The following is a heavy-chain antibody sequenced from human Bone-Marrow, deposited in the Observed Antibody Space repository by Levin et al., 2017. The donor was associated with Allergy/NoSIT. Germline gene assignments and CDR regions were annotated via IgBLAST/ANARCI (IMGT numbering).Heavy chain of an antibody. V-gene: IGHV1-69*13. CDR3: AADGIGARTIDAFDV. D-gene: IGHD1-7*01. CDR2: VLPVFGTI. J-gene: IGHJ3*01. CDR1: GGSLRSNA. Sequence: SVKVSCKASGGSLRSNAISWIRQAPGQRLEWMGGVLPVFGTIKYAQSFEGKVTITADESTNTAYMELSSLRSEDTAVYYCAADGIGARTIDAFDVWGQGTMVTVSA.